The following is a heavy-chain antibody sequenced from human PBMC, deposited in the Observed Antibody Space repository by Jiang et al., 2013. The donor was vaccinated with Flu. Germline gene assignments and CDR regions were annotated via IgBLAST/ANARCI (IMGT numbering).Heavy chain of an antibody. Sequence: LIYSGMMISATSPSLKSRLTITKDTSKNQVVLTMTNMDPVDTATYYCAHSQSLWFGELPFDYWGQGTLVTVSS. V-gene: IGHV2-5*01. CDR2: IYSGMMI. CDR3: AHSQSLWFGELPFDY. D-gene: IGHD3-10*01. J-gene: IGHJ4*02.